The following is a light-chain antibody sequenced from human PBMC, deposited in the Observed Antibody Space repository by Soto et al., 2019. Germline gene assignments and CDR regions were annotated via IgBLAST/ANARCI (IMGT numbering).Light chain of an antibody. CDR1: QIALRNDIYA. CDR2: WAS. CDR3: QQSIHAPDT. J-gene: IGKJ2*01. V-gene: IGKV4-1*01. Sequence: DIVMTQSQHSLAVSLGERATINCKSSQIALRNDIYALSWYQHKPGQRPRLIIYWASTRESGDTDRFSGSGSGTDFALNISSVQAEDVAVYYWQQSIHAPDTFGQGTKLGIK.